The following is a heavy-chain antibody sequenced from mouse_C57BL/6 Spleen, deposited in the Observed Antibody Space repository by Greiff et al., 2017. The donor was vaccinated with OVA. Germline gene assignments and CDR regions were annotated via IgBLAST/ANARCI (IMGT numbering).Heavy chain of an antibody. D-gene: IGHD4-1*01. V-gene: IGHV1-50*01. CDR3: ARWDFDD. CDR2: IDPSDSYT. Sequence: QVQLQQPGAELVKPGASVKLSCKASGYTFTSYWMQWVKQRPGQGLEWIGEIDPSDSYTNYNQKFKGKATLTVDTSSSTAYMQLSSLTSEDSAVYYCARWDFDDWGQGTTRTVSS. J-gene: IGHJ2*01. CDR1: GYTFTSYW.